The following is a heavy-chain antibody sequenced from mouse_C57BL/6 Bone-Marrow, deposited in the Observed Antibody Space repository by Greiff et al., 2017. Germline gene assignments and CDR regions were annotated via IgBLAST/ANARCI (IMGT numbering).Heavy chain of an antibody. V-gene: IGHV5-6*01. Sequence: EVQVVESGGDLVKPGGSLKLSCAASGFTFSSYGMSWVRQTPDKRLEWVATISSGGSYTYYPDSVKGRFTISRDNAKNTLYLQMSSLKSEDTAMYYCARLYWYFDVWGTGTTVTVSS. CDR2: ISSGGSYT. CDR3: ARLYWYFDV. J-gene: IGHJ1*03. CDR1: GFTFSSYG.